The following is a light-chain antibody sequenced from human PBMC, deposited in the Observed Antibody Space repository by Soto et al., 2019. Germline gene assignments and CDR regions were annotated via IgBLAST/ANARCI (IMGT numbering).Light chain of an antibody. J-gene: IGKJ4*01. CDR1: QTVSSS. V-gene: IGKV3-11*01. CDR3: QQHINWPLT. CDR2: EAS. Sequence: EIVLTQSPATLSLSPGERATRSCRASQTVSSSLAWYQQKPGQAPRLLIYEASNRATGIPARFSGSGSGADFTLTISSLEPEDFALYYCQQHINWPLTFGGGTKV.